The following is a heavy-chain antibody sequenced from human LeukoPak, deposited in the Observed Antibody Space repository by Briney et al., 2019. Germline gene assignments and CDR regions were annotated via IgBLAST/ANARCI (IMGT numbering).Heavy chain of an antibody. Sequence: GGSLRLSCAASGFTFSSFWMSWVRQAPGKGLEWVSSISSSSSYIYYADSVKGRFTISRDNAKNSLYLQMNSLRAEDTAVYYCARETSNDFWSGGPYAFDIWGQGTMVTVSS. CDR1: GFTFSSFW. D-gene: IGHD3-3*01. CDR2: ISSSSSYI. J-gene: IGHJ3*02. V-gene: IGHV3-21*01. CDR3: ARETSNDFWSGGPYAFDI.